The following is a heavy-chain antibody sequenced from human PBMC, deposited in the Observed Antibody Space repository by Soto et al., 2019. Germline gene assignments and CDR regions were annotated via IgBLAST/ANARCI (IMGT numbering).Heavy chain of an antibody. CDR3: ARLARITIFGVVMMIDYGMDV. J-gene: IGHJ6*02. D-gene: IGHD3-3*01. V-gene: IGHV3-74*01. Sequence: PGGSLRLSCGASGFTFSSYWMHWVRQAPGKGLVWVSRINSDGSSTSYADSVKGRFTISRDNAKNTLYLQMNSLRAEDTAVYYCARLARITIFGVVMMIDYGMDVWGQGTTVTVSS. CDR1: GFTFSSYW. CDR2: INSDGSST.